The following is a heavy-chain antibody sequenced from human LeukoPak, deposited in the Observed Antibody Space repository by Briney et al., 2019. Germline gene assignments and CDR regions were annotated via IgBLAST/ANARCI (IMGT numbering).Heavy chain of an antibody. CDR1: GGSINTYY. D-gene: IGHD1-26*01. V-gene: IGHV4-59*08. CDR3: ARFKGGTGFDY. J-gene: IGHJ4*02. Sequence: SETLSLTCTVSGGSINTYYWSWIRQPPGKGLEWIGHISYSGTTNYNASLMSRVTISVDTSKNQFSLDVTSVTAADTGLFYCARFKGGTGFDYWGRGILVIVS. CDR2: ISYSGTT.